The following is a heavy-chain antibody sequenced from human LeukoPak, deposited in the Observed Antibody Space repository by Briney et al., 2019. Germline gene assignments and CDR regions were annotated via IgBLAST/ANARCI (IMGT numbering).Heavy chain of an antibody. J-gene: IGHJ4*02. V-gene: IGHV3-23*01. CDR1: GFTFSSYA. CDR3: VAQGSGISRGPPHY. CDR2: ISGSGGST. Sequence: GESLKISCAASGFTFSSYAMSWVRQAPGKGLEWVSAISGSGGSTYYADSVKGRFTISRDNSKNTLYLQMNGLRAEDTAVYYCVAQGSGISRGPPHYWGQGTLVTVSS. D-gene: IGHD2-15*01.